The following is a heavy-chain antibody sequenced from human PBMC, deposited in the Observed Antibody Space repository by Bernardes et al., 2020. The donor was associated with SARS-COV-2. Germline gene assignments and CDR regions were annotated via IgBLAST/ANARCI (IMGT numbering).Heavy chain of an antibody. V-gene: IGHV1-2*02. J-gene: IGHJ6*02. CDR2: INPNSGGT. Sequence: VKVSCKASGYTFTGYYMHWVRQAPGQGLEWMGWINPNSGGTNYAQKFQGRVTMTRDTSISTAYMELSRLRSDDTAVYYCAREAYIAVAGYYYYYGMDVWGQGTTVTVSS. CDR3: AREAYIAVAGYYYYYGMDV. CDR1: GYTFTGYY. D-gene: IGHD6-19*01.